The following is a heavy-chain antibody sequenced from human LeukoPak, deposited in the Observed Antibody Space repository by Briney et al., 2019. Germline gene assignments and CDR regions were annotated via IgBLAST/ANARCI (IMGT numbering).Heavy chain of an antibody. V-gene: IGHV4-34*01. D-gene: IGHD6-13*01. CDR2: INHSGST. CDR3: ARGFPGIHTFDY. CDR1: GGSISSYY. J-gene: IGHJ4*02. Sequence: SETLSLTCTVSGGSISSYYWSWIRQPPGKGLEWIGEINHSGSTNYNPSLKSRVTISVDTSKNQFSLKLSSVTAADTAVYYCARGFPGIHTFDYWGQGTLVTVSS.